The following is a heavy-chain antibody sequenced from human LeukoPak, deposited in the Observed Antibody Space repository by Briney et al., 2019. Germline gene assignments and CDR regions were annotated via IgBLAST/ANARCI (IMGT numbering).Heavy chain of an antibody. CDR3: ARENYGSGVFDY. CDR1: GFTFSSYE. D-gene: IGHD3-10*01. V-gene: IGHV3-48*03. Sequence: PGGSLRLSCAASGFTFSSYEMNWVRQAPGKGLEWVSYISSSGGTIYYADSVKGRFIISRDNAKNSLYLQMNRLRAEDTAVYYCARENYGSGVFDYWGQGTLVTVSS. J-gene: IGHJ4*02. CDR2: ISSSGGTI.